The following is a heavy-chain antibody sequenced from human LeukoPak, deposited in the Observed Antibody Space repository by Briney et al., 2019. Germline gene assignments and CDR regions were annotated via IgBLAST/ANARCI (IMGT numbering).Heavy chain of an antibody. Sequence: SETLSLTCTVSGGSISSSSYYWGWIRQPPGKGLEWIGSIYYSGSTNYNPSLKSRVTISVDTSKNQFSLKLSSVTAADTAVYYCARRPITMVRGVRGIWFDPWGQGTLVTVSS. D-gene: IGHD3-10*01. CDR1: GGSISSSSYY. CDR2: IYYSGST. V-gene: IGHV4-39*07. CDR3: ARRPITMVRGVRGIWFDP. J-gene: IGHJ5*02.